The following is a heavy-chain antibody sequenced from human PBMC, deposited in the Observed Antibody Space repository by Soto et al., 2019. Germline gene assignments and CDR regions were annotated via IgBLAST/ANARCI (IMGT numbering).Heavy chain of an antibody. CDR2: INHSGST. CDR3: ARAPNYYGSGSYYRY. V-gene: IGHV4-34*01. CDR1: GRTFSVYY. D-gene: IGHD3-10*01. J-gene: IGHJ4*02. Sequence: SETMYLTSAVYGRTFSVYYLRWIHQPPGKGLEWIGEINHSGSTNYNPSLKSRVTISVDTSKNQFSLKLSSVTAADTAVYYCARAPNYYGSGSYYRYWGQRTLVTVFS.